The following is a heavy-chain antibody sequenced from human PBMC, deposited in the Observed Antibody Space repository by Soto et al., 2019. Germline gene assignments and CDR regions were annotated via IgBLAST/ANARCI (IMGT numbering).Heavy chain of an antibody. J-gene: IGHJ4*02. Sequence: GGSLRLSCAASGFTFSSYWMSWVRQAPGKGLEWVANIKQDGSEKYYVDSVKGRFTISRDNPKNSLYLQMNSLRAEDTAVYYCARDGPAYSSSWYKAFDYWGQGTLVTVSS. CDR1: GFTFSSYW. V-gene: IGHV3-7*05. D-gene: IGHD6-13*01. CDR3: ARDGPAYSSSWYKAFDY. CDR2: IKQDGSEK.